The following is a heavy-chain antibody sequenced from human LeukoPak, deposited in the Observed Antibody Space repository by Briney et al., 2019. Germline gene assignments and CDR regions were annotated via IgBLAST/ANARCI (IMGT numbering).Heavy chain of an antibody. D-gene: IGHD5-12*01. J-gene: IGHJ5*02. CDR1: GYTFTSYG. CDR3: ARRDGYSGYDYDA. CDR2: MNPNSGNT. V-gene: IGHV1-8*01. Sequence: ASVKVSCKASGYTFTSYGINWVLQATGQGLEWMGWMNPNSGNTGYAQKFQGRVTMTRNTSISTAYMELSSLRSEDTAVYYCARRDGYSGYDYDAWGQGTLVTVSS.